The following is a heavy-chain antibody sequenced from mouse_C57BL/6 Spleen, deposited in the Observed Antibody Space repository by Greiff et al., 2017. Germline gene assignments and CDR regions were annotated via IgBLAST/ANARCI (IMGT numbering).Heavy chain of an antibody. J-gene: IGHJ1*03. Sequence: EVKLQESGPGLVKPSQSLSLTCSVTGYSITSGYYWNWIRQFPGNKLEWMGYISYDGSNNYNPSLKNRISITRDTSKNQFFLKLNSVTTEDTATXYCARLSRGWYFDVWGTGTTVTVSS. CDR2: ISYDGSN. V-gene: IGHV3-6*01. CDR1: GYSITSGYY. CDR3: ARLSRGWYFDV.